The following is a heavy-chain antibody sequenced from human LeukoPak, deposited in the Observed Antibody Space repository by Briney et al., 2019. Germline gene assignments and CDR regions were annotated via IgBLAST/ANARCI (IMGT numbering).Heavy chain of an antibody. CDR3: ARGRYYYDSSVDPFDY. CDR1: GYTFTSYG. V-gene: IGHV1-18*01. CDR2: ISAYNGNT. D-gene: IGHD3-22*01. J-gene: IGHJ4*02. Sequence: ASVKVSCKASGYTFTSYGISWVRQAPRQGLEWMGWISAYNGNTNYAQKLQGRVTMTTDTSTSTAYMELRSLRSDDTAVYYCARGRYYYDSSVDPFDYWGQGTLVTVSS.